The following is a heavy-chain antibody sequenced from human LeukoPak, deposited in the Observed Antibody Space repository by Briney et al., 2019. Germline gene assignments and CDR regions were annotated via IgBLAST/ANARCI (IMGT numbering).Heavy chain of an antibody. CDR3: ARDSATGYYAAFDI. CDR1: GGSISSGDYY. V-gene: IGHV4-30-4*01. Sequence: PSQTLSLTCTVSGGSISSGDYYWSWIRQPPGKGLEWIGYIYYSGSTNYNPSLKSRVTISVDTSKNQFSLKLSSVTAADTAVYYCARDSATGYYAAFDIWGQGTMVTVSS. CDR2: IYYSGST. J-gene: IGHJ3*02. D-gene: IGHD3-3*01.